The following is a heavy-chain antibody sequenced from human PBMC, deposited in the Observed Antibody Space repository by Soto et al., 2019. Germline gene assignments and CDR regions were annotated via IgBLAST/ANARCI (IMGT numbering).Heavy chain of an antibody. J-gene: IGHJ6*02. Sequence: QVQLVQSGVEVREPGASVKVSCKAVRYIFTNYGVSWVRQAPGQGLEWMGWITTYNGNTEYAQKFQGRVTMTPDASTSTAYMELGSLRSDDTAIYYCARALTGYGMDVWGQGTTVTVSS. CDR3: ARALTGYGMDV. CDR1: RYIFTNYG. CDR2: ITTYNGNT. V-gene: IGHV1-18*01.